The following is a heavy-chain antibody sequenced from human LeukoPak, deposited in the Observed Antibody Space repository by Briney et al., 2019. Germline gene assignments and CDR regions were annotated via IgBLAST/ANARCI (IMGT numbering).Heavy chain of an antibody. V-gene: IGHV3-53*01. Sequence: WGSLRLSCAASGFTVSSNYMSWVRQAPGKGLEWVSVIYSGGSTYYADSVKGRFTISRDNSKNTLYLQMNSLRAEDTALYYCARHYHDSSGYYHFEYWGQGTLVTVSS. J-gene: IGHJ4*02. CDR3: ARHYHDSSGYYHFEY. CDR1: GFTVSSNY. CDR2: IYSGGST. D-gene: IGHD3-22*01.